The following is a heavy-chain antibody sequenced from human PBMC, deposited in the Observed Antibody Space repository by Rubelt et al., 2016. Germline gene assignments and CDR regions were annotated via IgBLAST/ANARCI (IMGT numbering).Heavy chain of an antibody. Sequence: ESGGGLVQPGGSLRLSCAVSGFTFSSYAMTWVRQAPGKGLEWVSVISGSGGTTYYADSVKGRFTISRDNSKNTRYLQMNSLRAEDTAVYYCAEAGYTSGWFNWFDPWGQGTLVTVSS. CDR1: GFTFSSYA. J-gene: IGHJ5*02. D-gene: IGHD6-19*01. V-gene: IGHV3-23*01. CDR2: ISGSGGTT. CDR3: AEAGYTSGWFNWFDP.